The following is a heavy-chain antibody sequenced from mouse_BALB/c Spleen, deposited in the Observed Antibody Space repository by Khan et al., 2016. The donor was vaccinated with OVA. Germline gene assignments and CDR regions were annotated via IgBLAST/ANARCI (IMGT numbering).Heavy chain of an antibody. CDR3: ARAGYGSFAY. D-gene: IGHD2-10*02. J-gene: IGHJ3*01. V-gene: IGHV1S56*01. Sequence: QVQLQQSGPELVKPGASVRISCKASGYTFTSYFIHWVKQRPGQGLEWIGWIYPGNVNTEYNERFTGKATLTADKSSSTTYMPLSSLTSEDSAVYFCARAGYGSFAYWGQGTLVTVSA. CDR2: IYPGNVNT. CDR1: GYTFTSYF.